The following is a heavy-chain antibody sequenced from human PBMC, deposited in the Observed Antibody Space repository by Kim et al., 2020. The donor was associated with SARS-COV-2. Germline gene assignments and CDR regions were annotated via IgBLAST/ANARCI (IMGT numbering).Heavy chain of an antibody. CDR1: GFTFSNYA. Sequence: GGSLRLSCAASGFTFSNYAMSWVRQAPGKGLEWVSGISASGGSTFYADSVKGRFTISRDNSKNTLYLQMNTLRADDTAVYYCAKRGSPGTTGDNWFDSWGRGTLVTVSS. CDR3: AKRGSPGTTGDNWFDS. J-gene: IGHJ5*01. CDR2: ISASGGST. D-gene: IGHD1-1*01. V-gene: IGHV3-23*01.